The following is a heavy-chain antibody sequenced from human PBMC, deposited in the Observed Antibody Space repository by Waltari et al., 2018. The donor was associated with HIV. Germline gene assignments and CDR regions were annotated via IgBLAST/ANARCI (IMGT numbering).Heavy chain of an antibody. CDR2: IYTSGST. CDR3: ARGVMGELLGYGFDY. D-gene: IGHD1-26*01. J-gene: IGHJ4*02. Sequence: QVQLQESGPGLVKPSETLSLTCNVSGGPISSSSWSWIRQPAGKGLEWIGRIYTSGSTNYNPSLKSRVTMSVDTSKNQFSLKLSSVTAADTAVYYCARGVMGELLGYGFDYWGQGTLVTVSS. CDR1: GGPISSSS. V-gene: IGHV4-4*07.